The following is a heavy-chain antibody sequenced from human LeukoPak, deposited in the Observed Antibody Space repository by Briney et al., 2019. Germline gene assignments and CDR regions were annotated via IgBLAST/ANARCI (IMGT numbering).Heavy chain of an antibody. J-gene: IGHJ6*02. CDR2: IYYSGST. CDR1: GGSISSSYSY. Sequence: PSGTLSLTRTVSGGSISSSYSYWGWIHQPPGKGLEWIGNIYYSGSTYYSPSLTSRVTVSVDTSENQFSLKLSSVTAADTAVYYCARAHSIASYYYGVDVWGQGTTVTVSS. D-gene: IGHD2/OR15-2a*01. CDR3: ARAHSIASYYYGVDV. V-gene: IGHV4-39*07.